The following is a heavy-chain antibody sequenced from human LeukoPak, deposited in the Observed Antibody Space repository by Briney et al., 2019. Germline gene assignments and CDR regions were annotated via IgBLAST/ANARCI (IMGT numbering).Heavy chain of an antibody. Sequence: PGGSLRLSCAASGFTFSSYSMNWVRQAPGKGLEWVSSISSSSSFIYYADSAKGRFTISRDNAKSSLYLQMNSLRAEDTAVYYCTTVVTYYDFWSGLKDGFCYFDYWGQGTLVTVSS. CDR3: TTVVTYYDFWSGLKDGFCYFDY. V-gene: IGHV3-21*01. CDR1: GFTFSSYS. D-gene: IGHD3-3*01. J-gene: IGHJ4*02. CDR2: ISSSSSFI.